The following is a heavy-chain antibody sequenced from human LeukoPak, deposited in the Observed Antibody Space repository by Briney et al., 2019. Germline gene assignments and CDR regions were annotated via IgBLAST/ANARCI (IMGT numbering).Heavy chain of an antibody. D-gene: IGHD3-22*01. J-gene: IGHJ5*02. Sequence: VKPSQTLSLTCTVSGGSISSGDYYWSWIRQPPGKGLEWIAYMYYSGSTYYNPSLKSRVTMSADTSKNQLSLKLSSVTAADTAVCYCARPYYYDSRIDPWGQGILVTVSS. CDR2: MYYSGST. V-gene: IGHV4-30-4*01. CDR3: ARPYYYDSRIDP. CDR1: GGSISSGDYY.